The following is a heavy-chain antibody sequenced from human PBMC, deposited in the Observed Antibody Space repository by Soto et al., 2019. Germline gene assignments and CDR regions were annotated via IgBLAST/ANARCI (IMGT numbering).Heavy chain of an antibody. CDR3: ARDSGPYGSGRPYFDY. CDR2: IIPILGIA. CDR1: GGTFSSYT. Sequence: QVQLVQSGAEVKKPGSSVKVSCKASGGTFSSYTISWVRQAPGQGLEWMGRIIPILGIANYAQKFQGRVTITADKSTSTAYMELSSLRSEDTAVYYCARDSGPYGSGRPYFDYWGQGTLVTVSS. V-gene: IGHV1-69*08. J-gene: IGHJ4*02. D-gene: IGHD3-10*01.